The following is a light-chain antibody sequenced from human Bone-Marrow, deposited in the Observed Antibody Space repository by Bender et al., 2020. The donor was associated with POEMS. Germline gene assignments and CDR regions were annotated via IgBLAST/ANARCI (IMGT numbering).Light chain of an antibody. J-gene: IGLJ2*01. Sequence: SYVLTQPPSVSVAPGRTATVTCGGNNIGSKSVHWYQQKPGQAPVLVVLDDSDRASGIPERFSGSNSGNTATLTISRVEAGDEADYYCQVWERSSDLVVFGGGTKLTVL. CDR1: NIGSKS. CDR2: DDS. CDR3: QVWERSSDLVV. V-gene: IGLV3-21*02.